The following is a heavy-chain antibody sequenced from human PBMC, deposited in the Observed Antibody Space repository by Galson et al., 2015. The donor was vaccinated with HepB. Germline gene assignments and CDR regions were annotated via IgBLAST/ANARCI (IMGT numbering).Heavy chain of an antibody. Sequence: SLRLSCAASGFTFSSHAMHWVRQAPGKGLEWVAVISYDGSNKYYTDSVEGRFTISRDNSKNTLYLQMNSLRAEDTAVYYCAREYCSGGSCYVPSYYFDYWGQGTLVTVSS. CDR3: AREYCSGGSCYVPSYYFDY. D-gene: IGHD2-15*01. CDR1: GFTFSSHA. V-gene: IGHV3-30*04. J-gene: IGHJ4*02. CDR2: ISYDGSNK.